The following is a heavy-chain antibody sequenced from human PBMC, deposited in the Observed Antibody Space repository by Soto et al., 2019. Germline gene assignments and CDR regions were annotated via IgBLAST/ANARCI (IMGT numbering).Heavy chain of an antibody. CDR1: AFTLSKFV. Sequence: QVQLVESGGGVVQPGRSLRLSCAASAFTLSKFVIHWVRQAPGKGLEWVAVTSNDGSNTYYAGSVKGRFTISRDNSKNTVYLQMNSLRDEDTAVDYCARGNMDVWGQGATVTVSS. J-gene: IGHJ6*02. CDR2: TSNDGSNT. V-gene: IGHV3-30-3*01. CDR3: ARGNMDV. D-gene: IGHD1-1*01.